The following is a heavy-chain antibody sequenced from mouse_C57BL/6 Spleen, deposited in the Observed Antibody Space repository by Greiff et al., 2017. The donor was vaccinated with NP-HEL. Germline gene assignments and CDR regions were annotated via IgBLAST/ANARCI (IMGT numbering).Heavy chain of an antibody. V-gene: IGHV5-9*01. J-gene: IGHJ2*01. CDR1: GFTFSSYT. CDR2: ISGGGGNT. CDR3: ARLYGSSYPYYFDY. D-gene: IGHD1-1*01. Sequence: EVMLVESGGGLVKPGGSLKLSCAASGFTFSSYTMSWVRQTPEKRLEWVATISGGGGNTYYPDSVKGRFTISRDNAKNTLYLQMSSLRSEDTAWYYCARLYGSSYPYYFDYWGQGTTLTVAS.